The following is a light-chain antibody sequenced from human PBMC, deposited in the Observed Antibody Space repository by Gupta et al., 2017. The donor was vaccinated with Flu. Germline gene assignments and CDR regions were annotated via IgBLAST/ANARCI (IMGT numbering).Light chain of an antibody. V-gene: IGLV2-8*01. J-gene: IGLJ3*02. CDR2: ALS. Sequence: DSVGYNYVSWVKHHPGKVTNLIIYALSGRPSGVPARFAGSKSGNSASLAVSGRQAEDEADYFCSSYSGNNKLWLLGGGTKLTVL. CDR3: SSYSGNNKLWL. CDR1: DSVGYNY.